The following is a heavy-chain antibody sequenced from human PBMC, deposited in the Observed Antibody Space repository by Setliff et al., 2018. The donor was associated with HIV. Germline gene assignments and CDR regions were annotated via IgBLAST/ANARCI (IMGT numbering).Heavy chain of an antibody. D-gene: IGHD1-26*01. V-gene: IGHV4-59*08. CDR3: ARLRSELGVFDY. CDR2: VYHSGST. J-gene: IGHJ4*02. Sequence: SETLSLTCTVSGGSISSDDWSWIRQPPGKGLEWIGYVYHSGSTNYNPSLKSRVTISVDTSKNQFSMKLRSVTAADTAVYYCARLRSELGVFDYWVQGTLITVSS. CDR1: GGSISSDD.